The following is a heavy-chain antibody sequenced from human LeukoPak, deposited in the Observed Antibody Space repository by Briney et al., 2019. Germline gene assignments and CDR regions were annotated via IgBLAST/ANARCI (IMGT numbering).Heavy chain of an antibody. Sequence: SSETLSLTCTVSGGSISSYYWSWIRQPPGKGLEWIGYIYYSGSTNYNPSLKSRVTISVDTSKNQFSLKLSSVTAADTAVYYCAKDTTVTTTAGYYMDVWGKGTTVTVSS. J-gene: IGHJ6*03. D-gene: IGHD4-17*01. CDR2: IYYSGST. CDR1: GGSISSYY. V-gene: IGHV4-59*01. CDR3: AKDTTVTTTAGYYMDV.